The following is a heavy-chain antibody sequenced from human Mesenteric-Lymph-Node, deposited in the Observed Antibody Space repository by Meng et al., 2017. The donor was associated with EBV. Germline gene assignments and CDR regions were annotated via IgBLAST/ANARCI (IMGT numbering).Heavy chain of an antibody. Sequence: QVQLEQSGAEVKKPGSSVRVSCKTSGGTFSSYAFSWVRQAPGQGLEWIGGIIPMFAKVTYAQKFQGRVTIIADESTSTAYMDLTSLRSDDTALYYCATEVFCSRGSCYSRHFDYWGQGTLVTVSS. CDR2: IIPMFAKV. V-gene: IGHV1-69*01. CDR1: GGTFSSYA. CDR3: ATEVFCSRGSCYSRHFDY. J-gene: IGHJ4*02. D-gene: IGHD2-15*01.